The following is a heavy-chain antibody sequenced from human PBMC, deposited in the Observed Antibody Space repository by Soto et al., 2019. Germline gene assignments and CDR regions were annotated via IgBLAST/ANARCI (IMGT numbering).Heavy chain of an antibody. CDR1: GGSISSSSYY. CDR3: ASRYSSGWSDY. J-gene: IGHJ4*02. Sequence: PSETLSLTCTVSGGSISSSSYYSGWIRQPPGKGLEWIGSIYYSGSTYYNPSLKSRVTISVDTSKNQFSLKLSSVTAADTAVYYCASRYSSGWSDYWGQGTLVTVSS. CDR2: IYYSGST. D-gene: IGHD6-19*01. V-gene: IGHV4-39*01.